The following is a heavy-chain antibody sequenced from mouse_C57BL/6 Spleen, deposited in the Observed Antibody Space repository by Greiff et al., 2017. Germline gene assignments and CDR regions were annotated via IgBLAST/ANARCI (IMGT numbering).Heavy chain of an antibody. V-gene: IGHV1-42*01. CDR3: ARTLITTVGYFDV. Sequence: EVKLVESGPELVKPGASVKISCKASGYSFTGYYMNWVKQSPEKSLEWIGEINPSTGGTTYNQKFKAKATLTVDKSSSTAYMQLKSLTSEDSAVYYCARTLITTVGYFDVWGTGTTVTVSS. CDR2: INPSTGGT. J-gene: IGHJ1*03. CDR1: GYSFTGYY. D-gene: IGHD1-1*01.